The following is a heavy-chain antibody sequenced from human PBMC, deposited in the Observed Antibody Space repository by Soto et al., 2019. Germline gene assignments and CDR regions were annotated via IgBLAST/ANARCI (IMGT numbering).Heavy chain of an antibody. J-gene: IGHJ4*02. CDR1: GGSISSYY. D-gene: IGHD3-3*01. CDR2: IYYSGST. V-gene: IGHV4-59*08. CDR3: ASSAYYDFWSGYYSFDY. Sequence: SETLSLTCTVSGGSISSYYWSWIRQPPGKGLEWIGYIYYSGSTNYNPSLKSRVTISVDTSKNQFSLKLSSVTAADTAVYYCASSAYYDFWSGYYSFDYWGQGTLVTVSS.